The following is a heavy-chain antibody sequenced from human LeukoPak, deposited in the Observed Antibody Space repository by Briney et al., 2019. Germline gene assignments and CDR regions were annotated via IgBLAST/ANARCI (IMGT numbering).Heavy chain of an antibody. J-gene: IGHJ6*02. Sequence: PGRSLRLSCAASGFTFSSYAMSWVRQAPGKGLEWVSAISGSGGSTYYADSVKGRFTISRDNSKNTLYLQMNSLRAEDTAVYYCAKVGTAAATNRYYYYYGMDVWGQGTTVTVSS. D-gene: IGHD6-13*01. CDR3: AKVGTAAATNRYYYYYGMDV. V-gene: IGHV3-23*01. CDR2: ISGSGGST. CDR1: GFTFSSYA.